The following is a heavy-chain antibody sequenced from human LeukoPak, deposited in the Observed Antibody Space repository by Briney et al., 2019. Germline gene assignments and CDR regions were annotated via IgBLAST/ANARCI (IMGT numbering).Heavy chain of an antibody. CDR2: IHYTGST. D-gene: IGHD2-2*01. J-gene: IGHJ4*02. CDR1: GGSISCYY. Sequence: PSETLSLTCTVSGGSISCYYWSWIRQPPGKGLQFIGYIHYTGSTNYNPSLESRVTLSVDTSKNQFSLKLRSVTAADTAVYYCARLSKDTVVLPAAMAHYFDYWGQGTLVTVSS. CDR3: ARLSKDTVVLPAAMAHYFDY. V-gene: IGHV4-59*08.